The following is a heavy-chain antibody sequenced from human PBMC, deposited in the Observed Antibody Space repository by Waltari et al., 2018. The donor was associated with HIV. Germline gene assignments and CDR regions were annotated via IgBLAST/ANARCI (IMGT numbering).Heavy chain of an antibody. J-gene: IGHJ4*02. D-gene: IGHD5-12*01. V-gene: IGHV3-15*07. CDR3: TTDNMIIVALDY. CDR1: GFIFINAW. CDR2: IKRKREGGTA. Sequence: EVQLVESGGGLLKPGGSLRFSCAASGFIFINAWLNWVRQGPGKGVEGVGRIKRKREGGTADYAAPVKGRFTISRDDSKNVLYLQMNSLKTEDTAVYYCTTDNMIIVALDYWGQGTLLTVSS.